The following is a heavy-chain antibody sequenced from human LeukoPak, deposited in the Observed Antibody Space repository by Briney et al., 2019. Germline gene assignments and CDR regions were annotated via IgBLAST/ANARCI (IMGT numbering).Heavy chain of an antibody. CDR1: GFTFSNYA. D-gene: IGHD2-2*02. CDR3: AKDVGYCSSSTCYKPFDY. J-gene: IGHJ4*02. V-gene: IGHV3-23*01. CDR2: FSRSGGNT. Sequence: PGGSLRLSCAASGFTFSNYAMSWVRQAPGEGLEWVSAFSRSGGNTYYADSVKGRFTISRDNSKNTLYLQMNSLRAEDTAVYYCAKDVGYCSSSTCYKPFDYWGQGTLVTVSS.